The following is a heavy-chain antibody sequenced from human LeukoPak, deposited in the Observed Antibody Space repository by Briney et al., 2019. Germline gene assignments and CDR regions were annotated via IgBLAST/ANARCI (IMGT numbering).Heavy chain of an antibody. J-gene: IGHJ4*02. CDR3: AKGDSSSWIFDY. CDR1: GGSISSGSYY. V-gene: IGHV4-61*02. Sequence: SXTLSLTCTVSGGSISSGSYYWSWIRQPAGKGLEWIGRIYTSGSTNYNPSLKSRVTISVDTSKNQFSLKLSSVTAADTAVYYCAKGDSSSWIFDYWGQGTLVTVSS. CDR2: IYTSGST. D-gene: IGHD6-13*01.